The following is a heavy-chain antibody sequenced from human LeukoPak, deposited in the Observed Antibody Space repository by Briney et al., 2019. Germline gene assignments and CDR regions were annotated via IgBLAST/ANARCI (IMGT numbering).Heavy chain of an antibody. CDR2: ISSGGNTI. Sequence: PGGSLRLSCAASGFTFSSYEMNWVRQAPGKGLEWVSYISSGGNTIYYADSVKGRFTISRDNAKNSLYLQMNSLRAEDTAVYNCAREGTAMVSFDYWGQGTLVTVSS. J-gene: IGHJ4*02. CDR3: AREGTAMVSFDY. CDR1: GFTFSSYE. V-gene: IGHV3-48*03. D-gene: IGHD5-18*01.